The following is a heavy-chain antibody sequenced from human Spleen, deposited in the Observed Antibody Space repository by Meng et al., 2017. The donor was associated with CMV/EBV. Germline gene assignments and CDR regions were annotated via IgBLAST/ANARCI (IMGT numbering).Heavy chain of an antibody. CDR3: ARRGDDFWSGYSEGNWFDP. CDR2: ISHDGSKK. D-gene: IGHD3-3*01. V-gene: IGHV3-30-3*01. J-gene: IGHJ5*02. CDR1: GFTFSSYA. Sequence: GESLKISCAASGFTFSSYAMHWVRQAPGKGLEWVMLISHDGSKKHYADSVKGRFTISRDNSKNTLYLRMDSLRAEDTAVYYCARRGDDFWSGYSEGNWFDPWGQGTLVTSPQ.